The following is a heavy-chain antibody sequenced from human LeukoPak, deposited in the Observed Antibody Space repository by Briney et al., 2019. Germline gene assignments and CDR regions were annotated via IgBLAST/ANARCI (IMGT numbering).Heavy chain of an antibody. V-gene: IGHV4-31*03. Sequence: SETLSLTCPVSGGSLIIGGLYWSWIRQHPGKGLEWIGYIHHSGSAYYNPSLRSRVTISIDTSKNQFSLKLTSVTAADTAVYYCARISSGYYQLDYWGQGTLVTVSS. J-gene: IGHJ4*02. D-gene: IGHD3-22*01. CDR1: GGSLIIGGLY. CDR3: ARISSGYYQLDY. CDR2: IHHSGSA.